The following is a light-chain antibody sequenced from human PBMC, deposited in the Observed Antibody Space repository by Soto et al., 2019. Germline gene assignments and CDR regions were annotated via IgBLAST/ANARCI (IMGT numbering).Light chain of an antibody. Sequence: GDRVTITCRASQSISSYLNWYQRKPGKAPKLLIYAASSLQSGVPSRFSGSGSGTEFTLTISGLQPGDSATYYCQQYNSYSPTFGQGTKVDIK. CDR3: QQYNSYSPT. J-gene: IGKJ1*01. CDR1: QSISSY. CDR2: AAS. V-gene: IGKV1-5*01.